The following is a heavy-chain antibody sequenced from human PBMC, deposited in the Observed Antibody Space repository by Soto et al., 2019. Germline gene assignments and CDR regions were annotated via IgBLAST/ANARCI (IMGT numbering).Heavy chain of an antibody. CDR3: ARGPRYCSGGSCYRNWFDP. Sequence: QVQLVESGGGVVQPGRSLRLSCAASGFTFSSYAMHWVRQAPGKGLEWVAVISYDGSNKYYADSVKGRFTISRDNFKNTLYLQMNSLRAEDTAVYYCARGPRYCSGGSCYRNWFDPWGQGTLVTVSS. CDR2: ISYDGSNK. J-gene: IGHJ5*02. D-gene: IGHD2-15*01. V-gene: IGHV3-30-3*01. CDR1: GFTFSSYA.